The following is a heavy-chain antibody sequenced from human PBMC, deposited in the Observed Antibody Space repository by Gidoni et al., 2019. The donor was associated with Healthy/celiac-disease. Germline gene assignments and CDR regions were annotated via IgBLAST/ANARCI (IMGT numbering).Heavy chain of an antibody. D-gene: IGHD4-17*01. CDR2: INAGNGNT. J-gene: IGHJ4*02. Sequence: QVQLVQSGAEVKKPGAPVKASCKASGYTFTSYAMHWVRQAPGQRLEWMGWINAGNGNTKYSQKFQGRVTITRETSASTAYMELSSLRSEDTAVYYCARGGTTVVTPGVDYWGQGTLVTVSS. CDR3: ARGGTTVVTPGVDY. V-gene: IGHV1-3*01. CDR1: GYTFTSYA.